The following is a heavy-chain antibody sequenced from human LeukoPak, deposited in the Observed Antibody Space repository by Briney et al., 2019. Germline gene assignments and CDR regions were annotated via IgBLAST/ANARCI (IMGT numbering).Heavy chain of an antibody. CDR3: ARTVSHPQYYFGTGKFHTAN. J-gene: IGHJ4*02. CDR2: IKQDGNEK. D-gene: IGHD3-10*01. Sequence: GGSLRLSCTAPGFIFNKYWMTWVRQAPGEGLEWVANIKQDGNEKYYVDSVKGRFTISRDNAKDSLYLQMNSLRAEDTAVYYCARTVSHPQYYFGTGKFHTANWGQGTLVTVSS. CDR1: GFIFNKYW. V-gene: IGHV3-7*01.